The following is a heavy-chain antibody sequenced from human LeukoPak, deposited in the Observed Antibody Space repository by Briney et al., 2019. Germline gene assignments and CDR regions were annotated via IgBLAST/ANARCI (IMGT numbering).Heavy chain of an antibody. Sequence: GRSLRLSCAASGFTFSSYAMHWVRQAPGKGLGWVAVISYDGSNKYYADSVKGRFTISRDNSKNTLYLQMNSLRAEDTAVYYCARDVLRFSPGGYYMDVWGKGTTVTVSS. D-gene: IGHD3-3*01. J-gene: IGHJ6*03. CDR3: ARDVLRFSPGGYYMDV. CDR1: GFTFSSYA. CDR2: ISYDGSNK. V-gene: IGHV3-30-3*01.